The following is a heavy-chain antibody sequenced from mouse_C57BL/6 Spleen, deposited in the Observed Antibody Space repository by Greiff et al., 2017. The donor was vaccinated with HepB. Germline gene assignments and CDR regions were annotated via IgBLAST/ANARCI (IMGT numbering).Heavy chain of an antibody. V-gene: IGHV1-80*01. Sequence: VKLVESGAELVKPGASVKISCKASGYAFSSYWMNWVKQRPGKGLEWIGQIYPGDGDTNYNGKFKGKATLTADKSSSTAYMQLSSLTSEDSAVYFCATHGYPYFDYWGQGTTLTVSS. CDR3: ATHGYPYFDY. D-gene: IGHD2-2*01. J-gene: IGHJ2*01. CDR2: IYPGDGDT. CDR1: GYAFSSYW.